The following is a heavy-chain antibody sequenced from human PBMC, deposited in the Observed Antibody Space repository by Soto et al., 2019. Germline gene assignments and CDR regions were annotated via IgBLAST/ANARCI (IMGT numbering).Heavy chain of an antibody. CDR3: ASHRGRDGYKNDY. CDR1: GYSFTSYW. Sequence: GESLKISCKGSGYSFTSYWISWVRQMPGKGLEWMGRIDPSDSYTNYSPSFQGQVTISADKSINTAYPQWSSLKASDTAMYYCASHRGRDGYKNDYWGQGTLVTVSS. CDR2: IDPSDSYT. J-gene: IGHJ4*02. V-gene: IGHV5-10-1*01. D-gene: IGHD5-12*01.